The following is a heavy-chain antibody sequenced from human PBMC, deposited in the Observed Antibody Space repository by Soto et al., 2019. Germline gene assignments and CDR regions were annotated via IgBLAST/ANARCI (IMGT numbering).Heavy chain of an antibody. D-gene: IGHD6-19*01. CDR3: AREISRAVAEPYNWFDP. CDR2: IYYSGST. CDR1: GGSISSGGYY. J-gene: IGHJ5*02. V-gene: IGHV4-31*03. Sequence: SETLSLTCTVSGGSISSGGYYWSWIRQHPGKGLEWIGYIYYSGSTYYNPSLKSRVTISVDTSKNQFSLKLSSVTAADTAVYYCAREISRAVAEPYNWFDPWGQGTLVTVSS.